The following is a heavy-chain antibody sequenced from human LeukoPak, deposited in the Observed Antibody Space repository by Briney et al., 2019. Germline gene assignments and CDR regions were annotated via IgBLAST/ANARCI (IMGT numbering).Heavy chain of an antibody. V-gene: IGHV4-39*07. Sequence: PSETLSLTCTVSGSSISSSSYYWGWIRQPPGKGLEWIGSIYYSGSTYHNPSLKSRVTISVDTSKNQFSLKLSSVTAADTAVYYCARVGGSSKQSPRYYYYMDVWGKGTTVTVSS. CDR1: GSSISSSSYY. CDR3: ARVGGSSKQSPRYYYYMDV. J-gene: IGHJ6*03. CDR2: IYYSGST. D-gene: IGHD3-10*01.